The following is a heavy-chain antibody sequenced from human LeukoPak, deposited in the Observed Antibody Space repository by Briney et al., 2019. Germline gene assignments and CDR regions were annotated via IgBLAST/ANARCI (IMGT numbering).Heavy chain of an antibody. CDR3: ASLQQWLVRSLDY. J-gene: IGHJ4*02. CDR1: GFTFNNYA. V-gene: IGHV3-23*01. CDR2: IVDSGDST. D-gene: IGHD6-19*01. Sequence: GGSLRLSCAASGFTFNNYAMTWVRQAPGKGLEWVSSIVDSGDSTYYADSVKGRFTISRDNSKNTLYLQMNSLRAEDTAVYYCASLQQWLVRSLDYWGQGTLVTVSS.